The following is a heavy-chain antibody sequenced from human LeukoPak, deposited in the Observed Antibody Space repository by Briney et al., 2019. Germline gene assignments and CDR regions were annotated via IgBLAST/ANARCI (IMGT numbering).Heavy chain of an antibody. CDR1: GGSISSSSYY. Sequence: KPSETLSLTCTVSGGSISSSSYYWGWIRQPPGKGLEWIGSIYYSGSTYYNPSLKSRVTISVDTSKNQFSLKLSSVTAADTAVHYCAREGAAAGIDYWGQGTLVTVSS. V-gene: IGHV4-39*07. J-gene: IGHJ4*02. CDR2: IYYSGST. CDR3: AREGAAAGIDY. D-gene: IGHD6-13*01.